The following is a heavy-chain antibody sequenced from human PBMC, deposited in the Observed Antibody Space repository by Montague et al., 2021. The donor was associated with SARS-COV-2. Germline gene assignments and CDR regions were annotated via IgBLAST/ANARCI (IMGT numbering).Heavy chain of an antibody. J-gene: IGHJ4*02. CDR1: GGSIRSSSYY. V-gene: IGHV4-39*01. CDR2: IYYSGST. Sequence: SETLSLTCTVSGGSIRSSSYYWGWIRQPPGKGLEWIGSIYYSGSTYYNPSLKSRVTISVDTSKNQFSLKLGSVTAADTAVYYCARHRITIFSGRMFDYWGQGTLVTVSS. CDR3: ARHRITIFSGRMFDY. D-gene: IGHD3-9*01.